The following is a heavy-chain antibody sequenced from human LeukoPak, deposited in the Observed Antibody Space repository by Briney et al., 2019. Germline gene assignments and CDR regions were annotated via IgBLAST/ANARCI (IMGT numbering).Heavy chain of an antibody. CDR1: GGSISSSSYY. V-gene: IGHV4-39*07. CDR2: IYYSGST. CDR3: ARYNPKLDYFDY. D-gene: IGHD5-24*01. Sequence: SETLSLTCTVSGGSISSSSYYWGWIRQPPGKGLEWIGSIYYSGSTYYNPSLKSRVTISVDTSKNQFSLKLSSVTAADTAVYYCARYNPKLDYFDYWGQGTLVTVSS. J-gene: IGHJ4*02.